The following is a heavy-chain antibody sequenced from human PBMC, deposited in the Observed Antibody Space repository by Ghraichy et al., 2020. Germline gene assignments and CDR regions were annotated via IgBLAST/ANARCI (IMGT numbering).Heavy chain of an antibody. CDR1: GFTFSSYA. Sequence: GGSLRLSCAASGFTFSSYAMSWVRQAPGKGLEWVSPISGSGGSTYYADSVKGRFTISRDNSKNTLYLQMNSLRAEDTAVYYCAKDMVGYGSYYFDYWGQGTLVTVSS. D-gene: IGHD3-10*01. J-gene: IGHJ4*02. V-gene: IGHV3-23*01. CDR2: ISGSGGST. CDR3: AKDMVGYGSYYFDY.